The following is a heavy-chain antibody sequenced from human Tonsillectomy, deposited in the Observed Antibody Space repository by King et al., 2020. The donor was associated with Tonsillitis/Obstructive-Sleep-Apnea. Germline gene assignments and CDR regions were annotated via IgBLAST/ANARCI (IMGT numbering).Heavy chain of an antibody. CDR2: IRSKPNNYAT. Sequence: VQLVESGGGLVQPGGSLKLSCAASGFIFSGSAMHWVRQASGKGLEWVGRIRSKPNNYATAYAGSVKGRFTISRDDSKNTAYLQMNSLKTEDTAVYYCTSLGSGKKYAFDIWGQGTMVTVSA. CDR1: GFIFSGSA. J-gene: IGHJ3*02. CDR3: TSLGSGKKYAFDI. D-gene: IGHD3-10*02. V-gene: IGHV3-73*02.